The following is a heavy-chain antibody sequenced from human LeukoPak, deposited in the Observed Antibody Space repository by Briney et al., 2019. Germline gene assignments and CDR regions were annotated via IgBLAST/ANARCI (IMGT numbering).Heavy chain of an antibody. CDR3: SRAIRYSSGWALDH. CDR1: GDSVSSNSAA. V-gene: IGHV6-1*01. CDR2: TYYRSKWYN. J-gene: IGHJ4*02. Sequence: SQTLSLTCATSGDSVSSNSAAWNWIRQSPSRGLEWLGRTYYRSKWYNDYTVSVKSRITINADTSKNQFSLQLNSVTPEDTAVYYCSRAIRYSSGWALDHWGQGTLVTVSS. D-gene: IGHD6-19*01.